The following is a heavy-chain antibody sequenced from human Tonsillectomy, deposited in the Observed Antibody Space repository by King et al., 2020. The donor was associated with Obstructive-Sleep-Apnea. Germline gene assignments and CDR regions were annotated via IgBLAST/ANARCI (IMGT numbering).Heavy chain of an antibody. CDR3: ARDPGIAAAGPGYNWFDP. J-gene: IGHJ5*02. D-gene: IGHD6-13*01. Sequence: VQLQESGPGLVKPSETLSLTCTVSGYSISSGYYWGWIRQPPGKGLEWIGSIYHSGSTYYNPSLKSRVTISVDTSKNQFSLKLSSVTAADTAVYYCARDPGIAAAGPGYNWFDPWGQGTLVTVSS. CDR2: IYHSGST. CDR1: GYSISSGYY. V-gene: IGHV4-38-2*02.